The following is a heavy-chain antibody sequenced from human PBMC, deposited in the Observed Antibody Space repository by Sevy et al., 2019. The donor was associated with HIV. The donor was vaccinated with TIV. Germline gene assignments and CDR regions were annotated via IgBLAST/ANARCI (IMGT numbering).Heavy chain of an antibody. Sequence: ASVKVSCKASGYTFTSYGISWVRQAPGQGLEWMGWISAYNGNTNYAQKLQGRVTMTTDTSTSTAYMELRSLRSDDTAVYYCARDTRYFDWLLSNPLFDYWGQGTLVTVSS. V-gene: IGHV1-18*04. CDR1: GYTFTSYG. D-gene: IGHD3-9*01. J-gene: IGHJ4*02. CDR2: ISAYNGNT. CDR3: ARDTRYFDWLLSNPLFDY.